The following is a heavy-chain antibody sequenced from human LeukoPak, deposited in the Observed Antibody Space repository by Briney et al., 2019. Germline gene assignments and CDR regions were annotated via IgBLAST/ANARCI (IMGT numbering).Heavy chain of an antibody. CDR1: GFTFDDYA. CDR2: ISWNSGSI. CDR3: ARERDYYGSGSYYNFGY. V-gene: IGHV3-9*01. D-gene: IGHD3-10*01. J-gene: IGHJ4*02. Sequence: GGSLRLSCAASGFTFDDYAMHWVRQAPGKGLEWVSGISWNSGSIGYADSVKGRFTISRDNAKNSLYLQMNSQRAEDTAVYYCARERDYYGSGSYYNFGYWGQGTLVTVSS.